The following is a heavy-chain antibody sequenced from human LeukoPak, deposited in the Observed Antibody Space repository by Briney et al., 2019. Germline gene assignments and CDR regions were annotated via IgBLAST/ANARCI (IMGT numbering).Heavy chain of an antibody. Sequence: GGSLRLSCAASGFTFDDYAMHWVRQAPGKGLEWVSSTIGSGSSTYYADSVKGRFTISRDNSKNTLYLQMNGLRAEDTAIYYCAKGRGSSSWADFQHWGQGTLVAVSS. CDR1: GFTFDDYA. CDR3: AKGRGSSSWADFQH. V-gene: IGHV3-23*01. J-gene: IGHJ1*01. D-gene: IGHD6-13*01. CDR2: TIGSGSST.